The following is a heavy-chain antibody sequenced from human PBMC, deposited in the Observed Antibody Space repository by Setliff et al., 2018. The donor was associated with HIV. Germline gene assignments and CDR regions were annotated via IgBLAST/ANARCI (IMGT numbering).Heavy chain of an antibody. CDR2: ISGHTINV. CDR3: AKVATWTGTTCYFES. J-gene: IGHJ4*02. CDR1: GFDFSSHA. V-gene: IGHV3-23*01. D-gene: IGHD1-1*01. Sequence: PGGSLRLSCAASGFDFSSHAMSWVRQAPGKGLEWLSVISGHTINVYYADSVKGRFTISRDNSKNTLYLQLNSLRAEDTAVYYCAKVATWTGTTCYFESWGQGTLVTVSS.